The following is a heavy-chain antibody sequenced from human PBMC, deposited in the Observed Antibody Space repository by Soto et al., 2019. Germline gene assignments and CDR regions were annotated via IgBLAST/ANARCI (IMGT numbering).Heavy chain of an antibody. J-gene: IGHJ4*02. Sequence: QVQLVESGGGVVQPGRSLRLSCAASGFTFSSYGMHWVRQAPGKGLEWVAVISYDGSNKYYADSVKGRFTISRDNSTNTLYLQMNSLRAEDTAVYYCARGNGDYINNFDYWGQGTLVTVSS. D-gene: IGHD4-17*01. CDR2: ISYDGSNK. CDR1: GFTFSSYG. V-gene: IGHV3-30*03. CDR3: ARGNGDYINNFDY.